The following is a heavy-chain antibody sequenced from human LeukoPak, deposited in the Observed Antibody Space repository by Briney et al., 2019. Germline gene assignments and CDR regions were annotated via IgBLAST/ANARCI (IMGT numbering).Heavy chain of an antibody. CDR2: IYSSGST. J-gene: IGHJ4*02. CDR1: GDSISSGSYY. CDR3: ARAYVMVRGVLIDY. V-gene: IGHV4-61*02. Sequence: SQTLSLTCTVSGDSISSGSYYWSWIRQPAGKGLEWIGRIYSSGSTNYNPSLKSRVTISVDTSKNQFSPKLSSVTAADTAIYYCARAYVMVRGVLIDYWGQGTLVTVSS. D-gene: IGHD3-10*01.